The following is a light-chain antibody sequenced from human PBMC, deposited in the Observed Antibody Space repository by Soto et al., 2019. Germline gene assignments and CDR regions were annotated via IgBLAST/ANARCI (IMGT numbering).Light chain of an antibody. CDR1: QSVSSK. V-gene: IGKV3-15*01. CDR2: GAS. CDR3: PQDNSWCWT. Sequence: EIVITQTKTTLSVSPGEGATLSCRASQSVSSKLAWYHQKPFQAPRPLIYGASTRSTGIPARFSGSGSGTEFTLIIICLQSQDSAVYYCPQDNSWCWTFGQGTKVDIK. J-gene: IGKJ1*01.